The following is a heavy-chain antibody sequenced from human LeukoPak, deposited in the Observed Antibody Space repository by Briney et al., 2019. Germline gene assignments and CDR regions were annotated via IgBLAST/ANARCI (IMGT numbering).Heavy chain of an antibody. CDR3: ARDLGLQYQLLYDAFDI. J-gene: IGHJ3*02. Sequence: ASVKVSCKASGYTFTGYYMHWVRQAPGQGLEWMGRINPNGGGTNYAQKFQGRVTMTRDTSISTAYMELSRLRSDDTAVYYCARDLGLQYQLLYDAFDIWGQGTMVTVSS. CDR1: GYTFTGYY. CDR2: INPNGGGT. V-gene: IGHV1-2*06. D-gene: IGHD2-2*02.